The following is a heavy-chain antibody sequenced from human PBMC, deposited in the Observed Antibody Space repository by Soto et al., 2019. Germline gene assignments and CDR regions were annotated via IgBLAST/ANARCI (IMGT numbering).Heavy chain of an antibody. V-gene: IGHV4-59*01. CDR1: GGSIINVY. J-gene: IGHJ4*01. CDR2: IFHSGNA. CDR3: ARAHAPTLPFDY. Sequence: PSETLSLTCTVSGGSIINVYWSWIRRAPGKGLEWIGFIFHSGNAKYNPSLKSRVTISVDTSKNQFSLSLDSVTAADTAVYFCARAHAPTLPFDYWGQGTLVTVSS. D-gene: IGHD2-15*01.